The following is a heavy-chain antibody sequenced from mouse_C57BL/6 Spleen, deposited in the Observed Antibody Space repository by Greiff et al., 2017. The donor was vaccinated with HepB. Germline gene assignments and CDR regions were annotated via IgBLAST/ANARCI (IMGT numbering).Heavy chain of an antibody. V-gene: IGHV1-64*01. D-gene: IGHD1-1*01. CDR3: AREGGRRTGYFDV. CDR2: IHPNSGST. CDR1: GYTFTSYW. Sequence: QVQLQQPGAELVKPGASVKLSCKASGYTFTSYWMHWVKQRPGQGLEWIGMIHPNSGSTNYNEKFKSKATLTVDKSSSTAYMQLSSLTSEDAAVYYCAREGGRRTGYFDVWGTGTTVTVAS. J-gene: IGHJ1*03.